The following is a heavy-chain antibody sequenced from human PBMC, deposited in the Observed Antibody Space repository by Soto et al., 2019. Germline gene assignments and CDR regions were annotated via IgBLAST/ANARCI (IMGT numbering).Heavy chain of an antibody. CDR3: TRDNNWSYDY. V-gene: IGHV3-74*01. Sequence: GGSLRLSCAASGFTFSSHWMHWVRQAPGKGLVWVSHIGPSGSGTRDADSVQGRFTISRDNARNTLYLQMNSLRDEDTAVYYCTRDNNWSYDYWGQGILVTVSS. CDR1: GFTFSSHW. CDR2: IGPSGSGT. D-gene: IGHD1-1*01. J-gene: IGHJ4*02.